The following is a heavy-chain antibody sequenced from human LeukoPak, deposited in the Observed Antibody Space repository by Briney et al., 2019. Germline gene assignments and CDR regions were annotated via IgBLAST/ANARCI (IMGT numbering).Heavy chain of an antibody. CDR2: ISSSSSTI. CDR1: GFTFSNYA. J-gene: IGHJ5*02. D-gene: IGHD3-22*01. Sequence: PGGSLRLSCAASGFTFSNYAMSWVRQAPGKGLEWVSYISSSSSTIYYADSVKGRFTISRDNAKNSPYLQMNSLRAEDTAVYYCAREDSSGYYYGDWFDPWGQGTLVTVSS. CDR3: AREDSSGYYYGDWFDP. V-gene: IGHV3-48*04.